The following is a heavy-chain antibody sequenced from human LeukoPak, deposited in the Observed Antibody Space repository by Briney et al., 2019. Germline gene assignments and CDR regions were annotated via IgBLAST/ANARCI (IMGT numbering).Heavy chain of an antibody. CDR3: ASSNWAWVVVA. CDR1: GGSFIGYY. CDR2: INHSGST. D-gene: IGHD2-21*01. Sequence: SETLSLTCAVYGGSFIGYYWSWIRQPPGKGLEWIGEINHSGSTNYNPSLKSRVTISVVTSKNQFSLKLSSVTAADTAVYYCASSNWAWVVVAWGQGTLVTVSA. J-gene: IGHJ4*02. V-gene: IGHV4-34*01.